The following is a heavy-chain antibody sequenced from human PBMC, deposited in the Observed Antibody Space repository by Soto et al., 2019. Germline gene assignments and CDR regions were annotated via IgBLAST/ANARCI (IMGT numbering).Heavy chain of an antibody. CDR2: IYYSGST. CDR1: GGSISSYY. J-gene: IGHJ4*02. CDR3: ARQLDY. Sequence: SETLSLTCTVSGGSISSYYWSWIRQPPGRGLELFWYIYYSGSTNYNPSLKCRVTISIDTSKNQFSLKLSSVTAADTAVYYCARQLDYWGQGTLVTVSS. V-gene: IGHV4-59*08.